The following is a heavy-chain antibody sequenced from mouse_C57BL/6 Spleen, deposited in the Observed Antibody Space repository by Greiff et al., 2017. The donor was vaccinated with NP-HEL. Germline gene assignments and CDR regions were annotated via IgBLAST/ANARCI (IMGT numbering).Heavy chain of an antibody. CDR1: GFTFSDYY. CDR2: INYDGSST. V-gene: IGHV5-16*01. Sequence: EVQRVESEGGLVQPGSSMKLSCTASGFTFSDYYMAWVRQVPEKGLEWVANINYDGSSTYYLDSLKSRFIISRDNAKNILYLQMSSLKSEDTATYYCARGAQATDYWGQGTTLTVSS. J-gene: IGHJ2*01. CDR3: ARGAQATDY. D-gene: IGHD3-2*02.